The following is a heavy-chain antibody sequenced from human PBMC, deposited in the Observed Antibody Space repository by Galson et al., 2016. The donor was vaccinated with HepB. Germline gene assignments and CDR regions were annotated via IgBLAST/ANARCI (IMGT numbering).Heavy chain of an antibody. CDR2: IRSKVNGGTK. V-gene: IGHV3-49*03. J-gene: IGHJ5*02. CDR3: STHDFDR. D-gene: IGHD3-3*01. CDR1: GFILDDYG. Sequence: SLRLSCAASGFILDDYGMTWFRQPPGKGLEWVALIRSKVNGGTKESAASVKGRFNIARDDSRVTAYLQLNNLKIEDTAVYYCSTHDFDRWDQGILVAASS.